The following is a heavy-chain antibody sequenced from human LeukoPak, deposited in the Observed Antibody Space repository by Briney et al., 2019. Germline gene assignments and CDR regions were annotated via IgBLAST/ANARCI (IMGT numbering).Heavy chain of an antibody. J-gene: IGHJ5*02. D-gene: IGHD2-15*01. CDR2: IRSKAYGGTT. CDR3: TRNKIVVVVAATGWFDP. Sequence: GGSLRLSCTASGFTFGDYAMSWFRQAPGKGLEWVGFIRSKAYGGTTEYAASVKGRFTISRDDSKSIAYLQMNSQKTEDTAVYYCTRNKIVVVVAATGWFDPWGQGTLVTVSS. CDR1: GFTFGDYA. V-gene: IGHV3-49*03.